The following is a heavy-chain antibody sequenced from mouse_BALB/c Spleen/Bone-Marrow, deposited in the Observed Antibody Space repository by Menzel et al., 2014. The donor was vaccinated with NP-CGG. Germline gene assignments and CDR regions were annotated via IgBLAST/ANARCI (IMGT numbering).Heavy chain of an antibody. V-gene: IGHV2-9*02. CDR3: ARDYGSRHYFDY. D-gene: IGHD1-1*01. J-gene: IGHJ2*01. Sequence: QVQLQQSGPGLVAPSQSLSITCTVSGFSLTSYGVHWVRQPPGKGLEWLGVICTGGTTNYDSALMSRLSISKDNSESQVFLKMKSLQTDDTAIYYCARDYGSRHYFDYWGQGTTLTVSS. CDR1: GFSLTSYG. CDR2: ICTGGTT.